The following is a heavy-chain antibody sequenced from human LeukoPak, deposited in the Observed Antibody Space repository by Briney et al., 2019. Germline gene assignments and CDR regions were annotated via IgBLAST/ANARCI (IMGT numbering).Heavy chain of an antibody. CDR3: AKEHDILTANFDY. CDR1: GITVSSNY. CDR2: IYSGGST. V-gene: IGHV3-53*01. J-gene: IGHJ4*02. D-gene: IGHD3-9*01. Sequence: GGSLRLSCAASGITVSSNYMSWVRQAPGKGLEWVSVIYSGGSTYYADSVRGRFTLSRDNSKNTLYLQMNSLRAEDTAVYYCAKEHDILTANFDYWGQGTLVTVSS.